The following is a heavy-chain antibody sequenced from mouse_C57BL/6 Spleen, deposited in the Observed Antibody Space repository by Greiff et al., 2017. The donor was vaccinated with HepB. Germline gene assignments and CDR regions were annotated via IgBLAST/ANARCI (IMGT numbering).Heavy chain of an antibody. D-gene: IGHD2-12*01. Sequence: VQLQQPGAELVKPGASVKMSCKASGYTFTSYWITWVKQRPGQGLEWIGDIYPRSGSTNYNEKFKSKATLTVDTSSSTAYMQLSSLTSEDSAVYYCARGGYSVYAMDYWGQGTSVTVSS. CDR2: IYPRSGST. V-gene: IGHV1-55*01. CDR3: ARGGYSVYAMDY. J-gene: IGHJ4*01. CDR1: GYTFTSYW.